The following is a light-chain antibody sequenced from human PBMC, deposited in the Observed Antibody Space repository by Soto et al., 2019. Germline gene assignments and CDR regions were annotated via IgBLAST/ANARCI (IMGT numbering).Light chain of an antibody. CDR3: QQYGNSPRT. CDR2: GAS. V-gene: IGKV3-20*01. CDR1: QSVTSSY. Sequence: IVLTQSPGTLSLSKGERATLSCRASQSVTSSYLAWYQQKPGQAPRLLIYGASSRATGIPDRFSGSGSGTDFTLTISSLEPEDFAVYYCQQYGNSPRTFGQGTKVDI. J-gene: IGKJ1*01.